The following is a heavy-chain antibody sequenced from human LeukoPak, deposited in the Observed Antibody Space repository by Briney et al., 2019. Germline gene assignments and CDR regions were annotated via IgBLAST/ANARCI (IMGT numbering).Heavy chain of an antibody. CDR1: GYTFTTYG. Sequence: ASVKVSCKASGYTFTTYGINWVRQAPGQGLEWMGWISTYDGNTNYAEKLQGRVTMTTDTSTSTAYMELRSLRSDDTALYYCARGRGRQKWFQGFDPWGQGTLVTVSS. CDR3: ARGRGRQKWFQGFDP. V-gene: IGHV1-18*01. CDR2: ISTYDGNT. J-gene: IGHJ5*02. D-gene: IGHD3-22*01.